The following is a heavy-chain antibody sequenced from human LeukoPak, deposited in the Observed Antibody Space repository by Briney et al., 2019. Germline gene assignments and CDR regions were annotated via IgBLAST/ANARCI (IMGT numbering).Heavy chain of an antibody. Sequence: GGSLRLACAAYGFTLDDYGMSWVRHAPGKGLEWVSGINWNGGSRVYAASVKGRFTISRDNAKNSLYLQMNSLRAEDTALYYCARDGGYCSGDSCYVDYWGQGTLVTVSS. J-gene: IGHJ4*02. CDR3: ARDGGYCSGDSCYVDY. CDR2: INWNGGSR. D-gene: IGHD2-15*01. CDR1: GFTLDDYG. V-gene: IGHV3-20*04.